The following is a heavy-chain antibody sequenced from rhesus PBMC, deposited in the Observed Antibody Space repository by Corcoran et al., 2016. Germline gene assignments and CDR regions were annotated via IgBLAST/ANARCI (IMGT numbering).Heavy chain of an antibody. D-gene: IGHD1-44*02. CDR3: AREGSYPDY. CDR1: GDSISSGYG. CDR2: ISYSWST. J-gene: IGHJ4*01. V-gene: IGHV4-122*02. Sequence: QLQLQESGPGLVKPSETLYLTCAVSGDSISSGYGWSWIRQPPGKGMECIGYISYSWSTIYSPYLKRRVTISIDSSKNQFSLKLSSVTAADTGAYYCAREGSYPDYWGQGVLVTVSS.